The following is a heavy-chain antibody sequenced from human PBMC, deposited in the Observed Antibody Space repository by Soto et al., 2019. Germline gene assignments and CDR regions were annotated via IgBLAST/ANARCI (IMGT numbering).Heavy chain of an antibody. V-gene: IGHV4-34*01. CDR1: GGSFSDYY. CDR3: APSPIRKQMASDS. CDR2: INHRGAT. Sequence: QVQVQQWGAGLLKASETLSLTCAVSGGSFSDYYGTWIRQPPGKGLEWIGEINHRGATNYNPSLKSRVLISMDTATHPVPLTRTPLTAADTAVYYCAPSPIRKQMASDSWGQGTLVTVSS. J-gene: IGHJ4*02. D-gene: IGHD6-13*01.